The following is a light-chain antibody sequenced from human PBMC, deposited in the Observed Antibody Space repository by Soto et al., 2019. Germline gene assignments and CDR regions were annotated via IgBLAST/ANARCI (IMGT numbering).Light chain of an antibody. CDR2: DVS. CDR1: SSDVGGYNY. V-gene: IGLV2-14*03. Sequence: QSALTQPASVSGSPGQSITISCTGTSSDVGGYNYVSWYQHHPGKAPKVMIYDVSNRPSGVSNRFSGSKSGNTASLTISGLQAEDEADYYCSSYPISSTLVFGGGTKLTVL. CDR3: SSYPISSTLV. J-gene: IGLJ2*01.